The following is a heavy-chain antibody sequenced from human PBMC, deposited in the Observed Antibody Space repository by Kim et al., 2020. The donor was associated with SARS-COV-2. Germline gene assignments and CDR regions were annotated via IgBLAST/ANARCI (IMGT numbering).Heavy chain of an antibody. J-gene: IGHJ4*02. CDR3: ASRGQGYNVSWVDY. V-gene: IGHV1-18*01. CDR2: MSFYNGET. CDR1: GYSSTSLG. Sequence: ASVKVSCKISGYSSTSLGVNWVRQAPGQGFEWMGWMSFYNGETNYGQKFQGRVTLSTATSTSTAYMELRGLRSDDTAVYYCASRGQGYNVSWVDYWGQGTLVPVS. D-gene: IGHD3-10*01.